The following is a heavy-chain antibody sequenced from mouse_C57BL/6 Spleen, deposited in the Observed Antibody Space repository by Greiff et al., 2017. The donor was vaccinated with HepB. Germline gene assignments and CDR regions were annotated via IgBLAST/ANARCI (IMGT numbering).Heavy chain of an antibody. Sequence: EVQLQESGGGLVQPKGSLKLSCAASGFSFNTYAMNWVRQAPGKGLEWVARIRSKSNNYATYYADSVKDRFTISRDDSESMLYLQMNNLKTEDTAMYYCVRSNSYFDYWGQGTTLTVSS. J-gene: IGHJ2*01. D-gene: IGHD4-1*01. CDR3: VRSNSYFDY. CDR1: GFSFNTYA. CDR2: IRSKSNNYAT. V-gene: IGHV10-1*01.